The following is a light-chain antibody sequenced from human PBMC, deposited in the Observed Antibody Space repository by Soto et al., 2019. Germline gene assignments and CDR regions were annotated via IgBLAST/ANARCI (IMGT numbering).Light chain of an antibody. Sequence: QSVLTQPPSASGSPGQSVTISCTGTSSDVGGYNYVSWYQQHPGKAPKLMIYEVTKRPSGVPSRFSGSKSGNTASLTVSGLQAEDDADYYCSSYAGSNNLVFGGGTKLTVL. J-gene: IGLJ2*01. CDR3: SSYAGSNNLV. CDR2: EVT. V-gene: IGLV2-8*01. CDR1: SSDVGGYNY.